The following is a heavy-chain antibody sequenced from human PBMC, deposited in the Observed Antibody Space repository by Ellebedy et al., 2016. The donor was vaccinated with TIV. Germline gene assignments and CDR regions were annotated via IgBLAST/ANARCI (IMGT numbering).Heavy chain of an antibody. J-gene: IGHJ3*02. CDR2: ISSTGTTI. CDR3: ANGAYDI. V-gene: IGHV3-48*04. CDR1: GFTFSNNS. Sequence: GESLKISCAASGFTFSNNSMNWVRQAPGKGLEWVSYISSTGTTIYYADSVKGRFTISRDNAKISLYLQMNSLTADDTAVYYCANGAYDIWGQGTMVTVSS. D-gene: IGHD5-24*01.